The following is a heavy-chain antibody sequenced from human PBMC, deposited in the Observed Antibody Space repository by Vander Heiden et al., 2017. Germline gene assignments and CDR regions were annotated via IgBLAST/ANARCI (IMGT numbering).Heavy chain of an antibody. Sequence: LQESGPGLVKPSETLSLTCTVSGGSISSSYWSWIRQPPGKGLEWIGYIYYSGSTNYNPSLKSRITISVDTSKNQFSLKLSSVTAADTAVCYCAKWDYRDNSFDYWGQGTLVTVSS. CDR1: GGSISSSY. CDR2: IYYSGST. CDR3: AKWDYRDNSFDY. D-gene: IGHD4-17*01. J-gene: IGHJ4*02. V-gene: IGHV4-59*01.